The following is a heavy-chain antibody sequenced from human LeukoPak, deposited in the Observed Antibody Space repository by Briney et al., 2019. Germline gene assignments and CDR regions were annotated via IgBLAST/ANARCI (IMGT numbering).Heavy chain of an antibody. D-gene: IGHD1-26*01. CDR1: GYTFTSYD. V-gene: IGHV1-8*03. CDR2: MNPNSGNT. CDR3: ARAGYYGTLG. J-gene: IGHJ4*02. Sequence: GASVKVSCKSSGYTFTSYDINWVRQATGQGLEWMGWMNPNSGNTGYPQKLQGRVTITRNTSISTAYMELSRLRSEDTDVYYCARAGYYGTLGWGQGTLVTVSS.